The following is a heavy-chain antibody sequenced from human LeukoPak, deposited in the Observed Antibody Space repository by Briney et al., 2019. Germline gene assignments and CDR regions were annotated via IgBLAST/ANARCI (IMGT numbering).Heavy chain of an antibody. V-gene: IGHV4-38-2*02. CDR1: GYSISSCYY. CDR2: IYHSGST. CDR3: ARDGVVLAASFDY. D-gene: IGHD2-2*01. J-gene: IGHJ4*02. Sequence: SETLSLTCTVSGYSISSCYYWGWIRQPPGKGLEWIGRIYHSGSTYYNPSLKSRVTISVNTSKNQFSLKLSSVTAADTAVYYCARDGVVLAASFDYWGQGTLVTVSS.